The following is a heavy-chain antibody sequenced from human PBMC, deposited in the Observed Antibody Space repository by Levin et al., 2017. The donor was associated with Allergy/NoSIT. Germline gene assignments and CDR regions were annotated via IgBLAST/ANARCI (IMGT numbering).Heavy chain of an antibody. D-gene: IGHD5-12*01. CDR1: GFTFSNYA. CDR3: AKDLGVATITSSDY. J-gene: IGHJ4*02. Sequence: GGSLRLSCAASGFTFSNYAMSWVRQAPGKGLEWVSAISGSGGSTYYADSVKGRFTISRDNSKNTLYLQMNSLRAEDTAVYYCAKDLGVATITSSDYWGQGTLVTVSS. CDR2: ISGSGGST. V-gene: IGHV3-23*01.